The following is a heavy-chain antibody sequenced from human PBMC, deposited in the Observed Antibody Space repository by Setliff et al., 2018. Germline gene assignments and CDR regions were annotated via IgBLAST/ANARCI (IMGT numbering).Heavy chain of an antibody. D-gene: IGHD2-15*01. CDR2: IYTGGST. CDR1: GFTVTSNY. V-gene: IGHV3-53*01. CDR3: ARDLGARCCSGGSCSHYYYYYYMDV. J-gene: IGHJ6*03. Sequence: GESLKISCAASGFTVTSNYMSWVRQAPGKGLEWVSVIYTGGSTYYADSVKGRFTISRDNSKNTLYLQMNSLRAEDTAVYYCARDLGARCCSGGSCSHYYYYYYMDVWGKGTTVTVSS.